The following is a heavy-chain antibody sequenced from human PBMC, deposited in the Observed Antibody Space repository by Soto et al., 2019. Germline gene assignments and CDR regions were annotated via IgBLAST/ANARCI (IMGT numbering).Heavy chain of an antibody. V-gene: IGHV1-2*02. Sequence: QMQLVQSGAEVKKPGASVKVSCKASGYVFTSYYLHWARQAPGQGLEWMGWINPNTGDTYYARNFEGRITLTMATSTNTASMELWNLRSADTAVYYCLGGVATTGHYYGFDVWGQGTAVNVSS. D-gene: IGHD5-12*01. CDR1: GYVFTSYY. CDR2: INPNTGDT. CDR3: LGGVATTGHYYGFDV. J-gene: IGHJ6*02.